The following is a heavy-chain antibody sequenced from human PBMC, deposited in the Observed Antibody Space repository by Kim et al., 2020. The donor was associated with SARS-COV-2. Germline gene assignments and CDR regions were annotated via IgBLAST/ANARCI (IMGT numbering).Heavy chain of an antibody. CDR1: GFTFSDYY. Sequence: GGSLRLSCAASGFTFSDYYMSWIRQAPGKGLEWASYISTSGTYTNYADSVKGRFIISRDNTKNSLYLQMNSLRAEDTAVYFCARDRGGSYSRFDPWGQGTLVTVSS. V-gene: IGHV3-11*06. D-gene: IGHD1-26*01. CDR2: ISTSGTYT. J-gene: IGHJ5*02. CDR3: ARDRGGSYSRFDP.